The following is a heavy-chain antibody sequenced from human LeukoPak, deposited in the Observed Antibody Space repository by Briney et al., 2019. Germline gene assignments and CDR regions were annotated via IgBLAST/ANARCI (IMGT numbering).Heavy chain of an antibody. CDR3: ARGTYGDLRDDYYYGMDV. J-gene: IGHJ6*02. CDR2: IYPGDSDT. CDR1: GYSFTSYW. Sequence: GESLKISCKGSGYSFTSYWIGWVRQMPGKGLEWMGIIYPGDSDTRYSPSFQGQVTISADKSISTAYLQWSSLKASGTAMYYCARGTYGDLRDDYYYGMDVWGQGTTVTVSS. D-gene: IGHD4-17*01. V-gene: IGHV5-51*01.